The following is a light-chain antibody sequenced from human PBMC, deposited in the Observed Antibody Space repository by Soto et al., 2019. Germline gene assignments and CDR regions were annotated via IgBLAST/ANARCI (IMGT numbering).Light chain of an antibody. J-gene: IGKJ1*01. Sequence: QMTQYPSSLSASVGDRVTITCRASQGISSYLAWYQQKPGKAPKLLIYAASTLQSGVPSRFSGSGSGTDFTLTISRLQSEDFATYYCQQYYSYPQTFGQGTKVDI. V-gene: IGKV1-8*01. CDR1: QGISSY. CDR2: AAS. CDR3: QQYYSYPQT.